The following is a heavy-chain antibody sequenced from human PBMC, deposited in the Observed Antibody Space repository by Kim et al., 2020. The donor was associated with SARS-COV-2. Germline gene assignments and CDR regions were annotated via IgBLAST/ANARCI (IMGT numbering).Heavy chain of an antibody. D-gene: IGHD4-17*01. CDR2: INPSGGST. CDR3: ARAGDDYGDFRGWFDP. J-gene: IGHJ5*02. CDR1: GYTFTSYY. V-gene: IGHV1-46*01. Sequence: ASVKVSCKASGYTFTSYYMHWVRQAPGQGLEWMGIINPSGGSTSYARKFQGRVTMTRDTSTSTVYMELSSLRSEDTAVYYCARAGDDYGDFRGWFDPWGQGTLVTVSS.